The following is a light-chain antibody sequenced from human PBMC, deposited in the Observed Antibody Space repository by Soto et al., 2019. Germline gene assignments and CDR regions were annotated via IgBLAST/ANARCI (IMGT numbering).Light chain of an antibody. CDR3: QQYGNWPQT. CDR2: AAS. J-gene: IGKJ5*01. V-gene: IGKV3-20*01. Sequence: EIGMTQSPGTLSLSPGERATLSCRASQSVSSSHLAWYQHKPGQAPRLLTYAASSRATGSPDRFSGVGSGTEFTLTISRLEPEDFAVYYCQQYGNWPQTFGQGTRLEIK. CDR1: QSVSSSH.